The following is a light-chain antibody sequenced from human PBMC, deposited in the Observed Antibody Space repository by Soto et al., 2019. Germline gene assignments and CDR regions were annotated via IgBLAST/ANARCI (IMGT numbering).Light chain of an antibody. CDR3: QSYDSSLRGSV. CDR1: TSNIGAGYD. Sequence: QSVLTQPPSVSGAPGQRVTISCTGSTSNIGAGYDVHWYHQLPGTAPKLLIYGNNNRPSGVPDRFSGSKSGTSASLAITGLQAEDEADYYCQSYDSSLRGSVFGGGTQLTVL. J-gene: IGLJ3*02. V-gene: IGLV1-40*01. CDR2: GNN.